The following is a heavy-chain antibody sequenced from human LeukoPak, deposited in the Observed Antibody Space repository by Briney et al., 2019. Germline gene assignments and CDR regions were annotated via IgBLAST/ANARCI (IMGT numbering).Heavy chain of an antibody. V-gene: IGHV4-34*01. CDR3: AREDCTSGSCTNFDY. CDR1: GGSFSGYY. CDR2: INDSEST. Sequence: SETLSLTCAVYGGSFSGYYWSWIRQTPGKGLEWIGEINDSESTNYNPSLKSRATMSVDTSKSQFSLKLRSVTAADTALYYCAREDCTSGSCTNFDYWGQGTLVTVSS. J-gene: IGHJ4*02. D-gene: IGHD2-15*01.